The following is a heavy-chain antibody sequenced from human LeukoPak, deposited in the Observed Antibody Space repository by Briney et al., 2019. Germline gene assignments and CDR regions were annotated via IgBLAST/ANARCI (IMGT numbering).Heavy chain of an antibody. CDR3: ASGESIVVVTAPYWPFDY. CDR1: GGSISSSSYY. D-gene: IGHD2-21*02. V-gene: IGHV4-39*01. Sequence: SETLSLTCTVSGGSISSSSYYWGWIRQPPGKGLEWIGSIYYSGSTYYSPSLKSRVTISVDTSKNQFSLKLSSVTAADTAVYYCASGESIVVVTAPYWPFDYWGQGTLVTVSS. J-gene: IGHJ4*02. CDR2: IYYSGST.